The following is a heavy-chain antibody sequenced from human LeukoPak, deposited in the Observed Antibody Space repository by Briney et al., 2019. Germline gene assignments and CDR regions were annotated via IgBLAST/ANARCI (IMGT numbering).Heavy chain of an antibody. J-gene: IGHJ4*02. Sequence: PSETLSLTCTVSGGSISGYYWSWIRQPAGMGLEWIGRISTSGSTHYSPSLKSRVTMSVDTSRNQFSLNLSSVAAADTAVYYCARGHYATRTTADYWGQGTLVTVSS. CDR3: ARGHYATRTTADY. CDR1: GGSISGYY. V-gene: IGHV4-4*07. D-gene: IGHD1-1*01. CDR2: ISTSGST.